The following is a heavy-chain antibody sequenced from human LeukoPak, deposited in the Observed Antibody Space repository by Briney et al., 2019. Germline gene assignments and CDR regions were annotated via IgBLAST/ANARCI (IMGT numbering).Heavy chain of an antibody. CDR2: IRMDGGEQ. D-gene: IGHD5-24*01. Sequence: PGGSLILSFSAAGFTFISYWMTWGRQTPGEGLEWVANIRMDGGEQYYMDSVEGRFTISRDNAKNSLYLQMYSLRPEDTAVYYCARDKGYNSAYWGRGTLVTVSS. CDR1: GFTFISYW. J-gene: IGHJ4*02. V-gene: IGHV3-7*01. CDR3: ARDKGYNSAY.